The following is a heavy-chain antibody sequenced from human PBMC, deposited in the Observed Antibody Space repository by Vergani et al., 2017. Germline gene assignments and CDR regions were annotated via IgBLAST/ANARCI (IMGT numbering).Heavy chain of an antibody. D-gene: IGHD2-21*01. CDR2: MYHSGTT. CDR3: ARASHCINCYSEGPNGPGYYYMDV. CDR1: GDSITSRLDY. J-gene: IGHJ6*03. Sequence: QLQLQESGPGLVKPSETLSLTCSVSGDSITSRLDYWGWIRQTPGKGLEWIGSMYHSGTTYYNPSLKSRATLSVDTSKNQISLQVTSVTAADTAVYYCARASHCINCYSEGPNGPGYYYMDVWGKGTTVTVSS. V-gene: IGHV4-39*01.